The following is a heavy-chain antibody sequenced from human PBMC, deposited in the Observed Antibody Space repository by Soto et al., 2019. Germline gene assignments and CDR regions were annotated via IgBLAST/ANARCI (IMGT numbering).Heavy chain of an antibody. V-gene: IGHV3-53*01. D-gene: IGHD4-4*01. Sequence: GGSLRLSCAASGFTVSSNYMSWVRQAPGKGLEWVSVIYSGGSTYYADSVKGRFTIYRHNSKNTLYLQMNSLRADDTAVYFCARVRSVMSAWLDPWGQGTLVTVSS. CDR1: GFTVSSNY. CDR3: ARVRSVMSAWLDP. J-gene: IGHJ5*02. CDR2: IYSGGST.